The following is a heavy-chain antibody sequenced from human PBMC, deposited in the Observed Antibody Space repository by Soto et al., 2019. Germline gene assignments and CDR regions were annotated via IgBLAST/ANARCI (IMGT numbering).Heavy chain of an antibody. CDR1: GYTFTSYG. D-gene: IGHD4-17*01. CDR3: ARGSYGDLLFDF. Sequence: ASVKVSCKASGYTFTSYGINWVRQAPGQGLEWMGWIRINSGNTNYAQRLQGRVTMTTDTSTSTAYMELRSLTSDDTAMYYCARGSYGDLLFDFWGRGTMVTVSS. J-gene: IGHJ3*01. V-gene: IGHV1-18*01. CDR2: IRINSGNT.